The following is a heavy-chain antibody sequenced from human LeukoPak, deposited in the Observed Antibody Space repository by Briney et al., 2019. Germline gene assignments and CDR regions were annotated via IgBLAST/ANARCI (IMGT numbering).Heavy chain of an antibody. J-gene: IGHJ6*03. V-gene: IGHV3-66*02. CDR1: GFTVSSSY. CDR3: ARVSAPRKYYYYYMDV. Sequence: GGSLRLSCAASGFTVSSSYMSWVRQAPGKGLEWVSVIYSGGSTYYADSVKGRFTISRDNSKNTLYLQMNSLRAEDTAVYYCARVSAPRKYYYYYMDVWGKGTTVTVSS. CDR2: IYSGGST.